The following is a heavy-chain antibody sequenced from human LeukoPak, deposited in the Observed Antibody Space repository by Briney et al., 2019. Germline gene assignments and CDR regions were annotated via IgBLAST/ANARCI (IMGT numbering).Heavy chain of an antibody. J-gene: IGHJ3*02. CDR2: ISGSGGST. V-gene: IGHV3-23*01. D-gene: IGHD2-2*01. Sequence: PGKSLRLSCAASGFTFSSYAMSWVRQAPGKGLEWVSAISGSGGSTYYADSVKGRFTISRDNAKNSLYLQMNSLRAEDTAVYYCARGCSSTSCYYAFDIWGQGTMVTVSS. CDR3: ARGCSSTSCYYAFDI. CDR1: GFTFSSYA.